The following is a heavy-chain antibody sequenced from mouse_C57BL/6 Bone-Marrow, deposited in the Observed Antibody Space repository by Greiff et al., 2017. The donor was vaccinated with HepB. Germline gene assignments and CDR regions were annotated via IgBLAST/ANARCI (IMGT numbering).Heavy chain of an antibody. CDR3: ARFDYLIGGAY. D-gene: IGHD2-4*01. Sequence: EVKLQQSGPELVKPGASVKISCKASGYTFTDYYMNWVKQSHGKSLEWIGDINPNNGGTSYNQKFKGKATLTVDKSSSTAYMELRSLTSEDSAVYYCARFDYLIGGAYWGQGTLVTVSA. CDR1: GYTFTDYY. J-gene: IGHJ3*01. V-gene: IGHV1-26*01. CDR2: INPNNGGT.